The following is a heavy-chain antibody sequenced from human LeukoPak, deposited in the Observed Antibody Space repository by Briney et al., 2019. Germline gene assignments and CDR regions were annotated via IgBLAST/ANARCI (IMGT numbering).Heavy chain of an antibody. Sequence: SETLSLTCAVYGGSFSGYYWSWIRQPPGKGLEWIGSIYYSGSTYYNPSLKSRVTISVDTSKNQFSLKLSSVTAAGTAVYYCARERTLFPGDSSGYFDYWGQGTLVTVSS. D-gene: IGHD3-22*01. J-gene: IGHJ4*02. CDR2: IYYSGST. CDR1: GGSFSGYY. CDR3: ARERTLFPGDSSGYFDY. V-gene: IGHV4-34*01.